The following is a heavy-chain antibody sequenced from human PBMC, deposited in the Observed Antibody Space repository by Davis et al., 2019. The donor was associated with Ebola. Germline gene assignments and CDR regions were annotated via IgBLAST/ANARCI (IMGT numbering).Heavy chain of an antibody. J-gene: IGHJ5*02. V-gene: IGHV4-59*04. Sequence: SETLSLTCTVSGGSISSYYWSWIRQPPGKGLEWIGYIYYSGSTYYNPSLKSRVTISVDTSKNQFSLKLSSVTAADTAVYYCATFITMIVAWGQGTLVTVSS. CDR1: GGSISSYY. D-gene: IGHD3-22*01. CDR3: ATFITMIVA. CDR2: IYYSGST.